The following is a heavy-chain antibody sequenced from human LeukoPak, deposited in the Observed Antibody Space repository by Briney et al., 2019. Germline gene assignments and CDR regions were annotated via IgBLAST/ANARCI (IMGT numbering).Heavy chain of an antibody. Sequence: GASAKVSCKVSGYTLTELSMHWVRQAPGKGLEWMGGFDPEDGETIYAQKFQGRVTMTEDTSTDTAYMELSSLRSEDTAVYYCATALEYSSSSPPDYWGQGTLVTVSS. CDR1: GYTLTELS. D-gene: IGHD6-6*01. CDR2: FDPEDGET. V-gene: IGHV1-24*01. CDR3: ATALEYSSSSPPDY. J-gene: IGHJ4*02.